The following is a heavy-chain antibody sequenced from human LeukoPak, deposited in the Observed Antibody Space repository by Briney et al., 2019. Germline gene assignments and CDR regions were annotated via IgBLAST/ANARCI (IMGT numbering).Heavy chain of an antibody. CDR3: ARTYDSGLFPY. CDR1: GFTVSSNY. V-gene: IGHV3-66*01. J-gene: IGHJ4*02. CDR2: IYSGGST. Sequence: GGSLRLSCAASGFTVSSNYMSWVRQAPGKGLEGVSVIYSGGSTYYADSVKGRFTISRDNSKNTLYLQMNSLRAEDTAVYYCARTYDSGLFPYWGQGTLVTVSS. D-gene: IGHD3-10*01.